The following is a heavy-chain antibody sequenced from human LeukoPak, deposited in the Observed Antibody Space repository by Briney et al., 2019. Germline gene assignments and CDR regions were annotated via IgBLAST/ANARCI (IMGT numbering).Heavy chain of an antibody. V-gene: IGHV3-30*02. CDR1: GFTFGSYG. CDR3: AKDPYSTVTIGYGPFDY. D-gene: IGHD4-17*01. CDR2: IRYDGSNK. J-gene: IGHJ4*02. Sequence: GGSLRLSCAASGFTFGSYGMHWVRQAPGKGLEWVAFIRYDGSNKYYADSVKGRFTISRDNSKNTLYLQMNSLRAEDTAVYYCAKDPYSTVTIGYGPFDYWGQGTLVTVSS.